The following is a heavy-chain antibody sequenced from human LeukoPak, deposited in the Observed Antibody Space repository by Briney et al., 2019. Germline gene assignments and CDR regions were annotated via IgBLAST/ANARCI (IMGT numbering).Heavy chain of an antibody. J-gene: IGHJ4*01. CDR1: GVTFSRNS. CDR2: ISFSSSII. V-gene: IGHV3-48*01. CDR3: ARALTAYYFDD. D-gene: IGHD2-21*01. Sequence: WGSLRLSCAASGVTFSRNSMNWVRHAPRQGLGWGSYISFSSSIIYYADSVKGRFTVSRDNAKNSLFLQLDSLRAEDTAVYYCARALTAYYFDDWGLGTLVTVSS.